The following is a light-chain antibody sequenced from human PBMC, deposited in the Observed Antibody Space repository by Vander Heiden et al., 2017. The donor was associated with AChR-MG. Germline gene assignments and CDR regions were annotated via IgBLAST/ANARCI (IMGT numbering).Light chain of an antibody. CDR2: GAS. Sequence: DIVMTQSPATLSVSPGERATLSCRASQSVSSNLAWDQLKPGQVPRLLIYGASTRATGIPARCSDSGSGTEFTLTISSLQSEDFAIYYWQQYKNWPPYTFGQGTMVEIK. J-gene: IGKJ2*01. CDR3: QQYKNWPPYT. CDR1: QSVSSN. V-gene: IGKV3-15*01.